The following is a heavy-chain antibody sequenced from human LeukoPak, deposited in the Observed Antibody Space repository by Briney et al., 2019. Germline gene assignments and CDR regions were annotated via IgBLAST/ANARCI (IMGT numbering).Heavy chain of an antibody. D-gene: IGHD2-2*01. V-gene: IGHV3-21*01. CDR2: ISSSSSYI. Sequence: GGSLRLSCAASGFTFSSYSMNWVRQAPGKGLEWVSSISSSSSYIYYADSVKGRFTISRDNAKNSLYLQLTSLRAEDTAVYYCARDGEVVPAAIGYYYYYMDVWGKGTTVTVSS. J-gene: IGHJ6*03. CDR1: GFTFSSYS. CDR3: ARDGEVVPAAIGYYYYYMDV.